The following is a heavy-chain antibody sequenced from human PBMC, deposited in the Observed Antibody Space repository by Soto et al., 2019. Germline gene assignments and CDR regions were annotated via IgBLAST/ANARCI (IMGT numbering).Heavy chain of an antibody. CDR2: ISVYNGNT. CDR1: GYTFTSYG. J-gene: IGHJ5*02. CDR3: ARDQEGITMIVGGT. D-gene: IGHD3-22*01. V-gene: IGHV1-18*01. Sequence: ASVNVSCKASGYTFTSYGISWVRQAPGQGLEWMGWISVYNGNTNYAQKLQGRVTMTTDTSTSTAYMELRSLRSDDTAVYYCARDQEGITMIVGGTWGQGTLVTVSS.